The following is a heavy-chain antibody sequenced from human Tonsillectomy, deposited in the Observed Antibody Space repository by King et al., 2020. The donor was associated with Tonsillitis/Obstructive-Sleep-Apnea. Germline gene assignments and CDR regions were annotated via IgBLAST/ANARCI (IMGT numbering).Heavy chain of an antibody. J-gene: IGHJ4*02. CDR2: IWYDSRNK. D-gene: IGHD1-14*01. V-gene: IGHV3-33*06. CDR3: AKSEGQFAWPIDF. Sequence: QVQLVESGGGVVQPGRSLRLSCAASGFNFKDYGMHWGRQAPGKGLEWVAVIWYDSRNKEYAASVKGRSTLSRDNSKNTVNLQIDNLRAEDTAVYYCAKSEGQFAWPIDFWGQGTLVTVSS. CDR1: GFNFKDYG.